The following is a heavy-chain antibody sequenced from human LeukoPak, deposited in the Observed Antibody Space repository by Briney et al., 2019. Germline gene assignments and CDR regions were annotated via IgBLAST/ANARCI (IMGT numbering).Heavy chain of an antibody. D-gene: IGHD3-16*01. J-gene: IGHJ4*02. CDR1: GYSFTNYW. CDR2: LYPGGDSDA. Sequence: GESLKISCKGSGYSFTNYWIALVRQTPGKGLGFMGMLYPGGDSDASYGPSFQGQVTISADKSITTAYQQWSSLKASDTSTYYCASSTGGAYFHYWGQGTLVTVSS. V-gene: IGHV5-51*01. CDR3: ASSTGGAYFHY.